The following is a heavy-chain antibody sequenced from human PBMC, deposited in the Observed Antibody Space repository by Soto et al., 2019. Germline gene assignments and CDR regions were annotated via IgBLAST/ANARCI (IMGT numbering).Heavy chain of an antibody. CDR2: ISCNSGSL. D-gene: IGHD7-27*01. V-gene: IGHV3-9*01. CDR1: GFTFGDYD. CDR3: ARDRNPHPYLGEVNV. J-gene: IGHJ6*04. Sequence: EVQLVESGGGLVQPGRSLRLSCAASGFTFGDYDMHWVRQAPGKGLEWVSGISCNSGSLCYADSVKGRFTISRDNAKNSLYLHMNSLRAEDTAVYYCARDRNPHPYLGEVNVWGVGTAVPASS.